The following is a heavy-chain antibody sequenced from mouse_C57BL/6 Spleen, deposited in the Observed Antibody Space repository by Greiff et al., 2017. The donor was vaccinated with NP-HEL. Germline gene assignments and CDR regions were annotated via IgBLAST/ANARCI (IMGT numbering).Heavy chain of an antibody. Sequence: EVKLMESGGGLVQPGGSLKLSCAASGFTFSDYYMYWVRQTPEKRLEWVAYISNGGGSTYYPDTVKGRFTISRDNAKNTLYLQMSRLKSEDTAMYYCARQNSAMDYWGQGTSVTVSS. CDR3: ARQNSAMDY. CDR2: ISNGGGST. V-gene: IGHV5-12*01. CDR1: GFTFSDYY. J-gene: IGHJ4*01.